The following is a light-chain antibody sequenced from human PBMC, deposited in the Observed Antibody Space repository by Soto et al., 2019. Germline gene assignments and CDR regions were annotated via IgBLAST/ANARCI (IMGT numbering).Light chain of an antibody. CDR2: GAS. V-gene: IGKV3D-15*01. Sequence: EIVMTQSPATLSVSPGERATLSCRASQSINNNYLAWYQRKPGQAPRLLIFGASVRATGIPDRFSGSGSGTEFTRTISRLQSEDLAVYYCQQYSSWYTFGQGTKLEIK. CDR1: QSINNN. J-gene: IGKJ2*01. CDR3: QQYSSWYT.